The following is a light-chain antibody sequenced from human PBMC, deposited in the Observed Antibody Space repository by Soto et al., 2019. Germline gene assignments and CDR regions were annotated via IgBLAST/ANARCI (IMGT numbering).Light chain of an antibody. Sequence: DIQMTQSPSSLSASVGDRVTITCRASQSISGYLNWYHQKPGKAPKLLIYAGSSLQSGVPSRFSGGGSGTDFTLTISILQPEDFGTYYCQHSYGIHWSFGQGTKVDIK. J-gene: IGKJ1*01. V-gene: IGKV1-39*01. CDR1: QSISGY. CDR3: QHSYGIHWS. CDR2: AGS.